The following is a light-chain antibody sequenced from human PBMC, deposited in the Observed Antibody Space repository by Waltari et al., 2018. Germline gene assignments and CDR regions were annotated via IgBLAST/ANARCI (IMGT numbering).Light chain of an antibody. J-gene: IGLJ3*02. Sequence: SYELTQPSSVSVSPGQTARLTCSGDILSEKYGRWFQQKPGQAPVMVIYKDSERPSGIPERVSGARSGTTATLTISGAQVEDEADYYCYGATNNNRVFGGGTKLTVL. CDR3: YGATNNNRV. V-gene: IGLV3-27*01. CDR1: ILSEKY. CDR2: KDS.